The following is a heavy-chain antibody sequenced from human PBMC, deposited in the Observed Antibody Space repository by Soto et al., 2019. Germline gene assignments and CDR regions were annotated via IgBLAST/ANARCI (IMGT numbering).Heavy chain of an antibody. CDR2: IYPSGST. Sequence: SETLSLTRAFYGGSFSGYCWRWIRQPSGKGLDWIGRIYPSGSTNYSPSLKSRVTMSVDTSKNQLSLKLSSVTAADTAVYYCARGEIGNGYGMDVWGQGTTVTVSS. CDR3: ARGEIGNGYGMDV. V-gene: IGHV4-59*10. J-gene: IGHJ6*02. D-gene: IGHD2-8*01. CDR1: GGSFSGYC.